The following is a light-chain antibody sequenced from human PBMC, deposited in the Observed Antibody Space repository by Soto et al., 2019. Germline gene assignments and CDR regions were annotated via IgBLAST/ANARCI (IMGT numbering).Light chain of an antibody. J-gene: IGKJ4*01. V-gene: IGKV3-11*01. CDR2: DAS. CDR3: QQRSNWPLS. Sequence: EIVLTQSPVTLSLSPGERATLSCRASQSVSSSLAWYQQKPGQAPRLLIYDASNRATGIPARFSGSGSETDFNLTVSSLEPEDFAVYYCQQRSNWPLSFGGGTKVELQ. CDR1: QSVSSS.